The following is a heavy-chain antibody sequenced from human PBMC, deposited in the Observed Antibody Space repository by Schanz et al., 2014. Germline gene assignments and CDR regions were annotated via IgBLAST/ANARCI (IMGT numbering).Heavy chain of an antibody. Sequence: QVQLVQSGAEVKKPGASVKVSCKASGYTFTSYSMHWVRQAPGQGLEWMGRIIPIHGIVNYAQRCQDRVRITTDKATSTAYMELSSLRSDDTAVYYCARGGGTEDVFDIWGQGTILTVSS. J-gene: IGHJ3*02. D-gene: IGHD1-1*01. CDR3: ARGGGTEDVFDI. CDR1: GYTFTSYS. V-gene: IGHV1-69*09. CDR2: IIPIHGIV.